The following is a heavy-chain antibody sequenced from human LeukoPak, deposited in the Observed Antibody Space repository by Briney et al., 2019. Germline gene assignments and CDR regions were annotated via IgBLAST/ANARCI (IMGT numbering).Heavy chain of an antibody. D-gene: IGHD6-6*01. J-gene: IGHJ4*02. CDR3: ARVPRSSSSVDY. CDR1: GGSFSGYY. V-gene: IGHV4-34*01. CDR2: ISHRGST. Sequence: PSETLSLTCAVYGGSFSGYYWSGIRQPPGKGLEWIGEISHRGSTNYNPSLKSRVTISVDTSKNQFSLKLRSVTAADTAVYYCARVPRSSSSVDYWGQGTLVTVSS.